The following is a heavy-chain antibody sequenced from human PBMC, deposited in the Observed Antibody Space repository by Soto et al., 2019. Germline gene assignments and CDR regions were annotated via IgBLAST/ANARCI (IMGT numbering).Heavy chain of an antibody. Sequence: PGGSLRLSCATSGFTFGDYEMSWFRQAPGKGLEWVGFIRSKAYGGTTEFAASVKDRFTISRDDSKSIAFLQMNSLKTEDTGVYYCTRVKSGFHGVFEYLGQPTLVTVSS. D-gene: IGHD3-10*01. CDR2: IRSKAYGGTT. CDR3: TRVKSGFHGVFEY. CDR1: GFTFGDYE. V-gene: IGHV3-49*03. J-gene: IGHJ4*02.